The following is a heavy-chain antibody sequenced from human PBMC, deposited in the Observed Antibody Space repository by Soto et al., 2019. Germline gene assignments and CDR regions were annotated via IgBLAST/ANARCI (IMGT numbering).Heavy chain of an antibody. Sequence: SETLSLTCTVSGGSISSYYWSWIRQPPGKGLEWIGYIYYSGSTNYNPSLKSRVTISVDTSKNQFSLKLSSVTAADTAVYYCARYGDYGDAFDIWGQGTMVTVSS. V-gene: IGHV4-59*08. D-gene: IGHD4-17*01. J-gene: IGHJ3*02. CDR2: IYYSGST. CDR3: ARYGDYGDAFDI. CDR1: GGSISSYY.